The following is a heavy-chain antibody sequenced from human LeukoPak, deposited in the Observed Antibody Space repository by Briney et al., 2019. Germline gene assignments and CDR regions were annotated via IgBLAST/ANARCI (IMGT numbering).Heavy chain of an antibody. V-gene: IGHV4-61*02. J-gene: IGHJ4*02. CDR3: AGSGGNSFDYFDY. CDR1: GGSISSGSYY. Sequence: SQTPSLTCTVSGGSISSGSYYWSWIRQPAGKGLEWIGRIYTSGSTNYNPSLKSRVTISVDTSKNQFSLKLSSVTAADTAVYYCAGSGGNSFDYFDYWGQGTLVTVSS. CDR2: IYTSGST. D-gene: IGHD4-23*01.